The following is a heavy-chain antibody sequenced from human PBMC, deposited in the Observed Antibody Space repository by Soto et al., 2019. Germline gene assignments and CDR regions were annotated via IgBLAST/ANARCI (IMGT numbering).Heavy chain of an antibody. CDR3: ARDLMYSGYDGDAFDI. CDR1: GFTFSDYY. D-gene: IGHD5-12*01. V-gene: IGHV3-11*01. J-gene: IGHJ3*02. Sequence: GGSLRLSCAASGFTFSDYYMSWIRQAPGKGLEWVSYISSSGSTIYYADSVKGRFTISRDNAKNSLYLQMNSLRAEDTAVYYCARDLMYSGYDGDAFDIWGQGTMVTVSS. CDR2: ISSSGSTI.